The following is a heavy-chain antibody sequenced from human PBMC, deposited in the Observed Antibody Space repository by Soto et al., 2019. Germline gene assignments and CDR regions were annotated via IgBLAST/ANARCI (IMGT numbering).Heavy chain of an antibody. CDR1: GFTFSSYG. Sequence: GGSLRLSCAASGFTFSSYGMHWVRQAPGKGLEWVAVISYDGSNKYYADSVKGRFTISRDNSKNTLYLQMNSLRAEDTAVYYCAKDRDERLAAAGIDYFDYWGQGTLVXXXS. CDR3: AKDRDERLAAAGIDYFDY. J-gene: IGHJ4*02. V-gene: IGHV3-30*18. D-gene: IGHD6-13*01. CDR2: ISYDGSNK.